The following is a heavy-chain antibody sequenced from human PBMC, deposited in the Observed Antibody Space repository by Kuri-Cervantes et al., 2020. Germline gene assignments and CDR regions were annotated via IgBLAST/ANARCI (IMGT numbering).Heavy chain of an antibody. CDR2: IYYSGST. CDR1: GGSISSGDYY. V-gene: IGHV4-61*08. D-gene: IGHD7-27*01. Sequence: ESLKISCTVSGGSISSGDYYWSWIRQPPGKGLEWIGYIYYSGSTNYNPSLKSRVTISVDTSKNQFSLKLSSVTAADTAVYYCARASLTGPHFDYWGQGTLVTVSS. J-gene: IGHJ4*02. CDR3: ARASLTGPHFDY.